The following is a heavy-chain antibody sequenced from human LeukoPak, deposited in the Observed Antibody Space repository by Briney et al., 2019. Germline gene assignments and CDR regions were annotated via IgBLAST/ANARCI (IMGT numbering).Heavy chain of an antibody. V-gene: IGHV3-21*01. CDR2: ISSSSSYI. D-gene: IGHD2-2*01. CDR1: GFTVSSNY. Sequence: GGSLRLSCAASGFTVSSNYMTWVRQAPGKGLEWVSSISSSSSYIYYADSVKGRFTISRDNAKNSLYLQMNSLRAEDTAVYYCARDGGYCSSTSCYPYYYMDVWGKGTTVTVSS. CDR3: ARDGGYCSSTSCYPYYYMDV. J-gene: IGHJ6*03.